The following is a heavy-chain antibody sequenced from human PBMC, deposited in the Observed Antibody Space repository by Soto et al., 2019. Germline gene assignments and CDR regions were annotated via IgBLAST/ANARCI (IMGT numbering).Heavy chain of an antibody. J-gene: IGHJ4*02. V-gene: IGHV3-23*01. CDR2: ISGSGRST. Sequence: EVQLLESGGGLVQPGVSLRLSCAASGFTFSSYAMTWVRQAPGKGLEWVSSISGSGRSTYYADSVKGRFTISRDNSKNTLYLQMNSLRAEDTAVYYCAKDGSSSWYRIFHYWGQGTLVTVSS. D-gene: IGHD6-13*01. CDR3: AKDGSSSWYRIFHY. CDR1: GFTFSSYA.